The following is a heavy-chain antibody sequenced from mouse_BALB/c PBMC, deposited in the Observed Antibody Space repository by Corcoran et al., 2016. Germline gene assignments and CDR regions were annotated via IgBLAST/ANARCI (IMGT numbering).Heavy chain of an antibody. D-gene: IGHD2-2*01. CDR1: GFNIKVTY. CDR3: ARGVKTWFAY. J-gene: IGHJ3*01. V-gene: IGHV14-3*02. CDR2: IDPANGNT. Sequence: EVQLQQSGAELVKPGASVKLSCTASGFNIKVTYMHWVKQRPEQGLEWIGRIDPANGNTKYDPKFQGKATITADTSSNTAYLQLSSLTSEDTAVYYCARGVKTWFAYWGQGTLVTVSA.